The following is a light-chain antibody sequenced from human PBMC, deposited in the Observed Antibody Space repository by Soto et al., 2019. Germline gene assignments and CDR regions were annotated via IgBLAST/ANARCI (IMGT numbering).Light chain of an antibody. V-gene: IGKV3-20*01. J-gene: IGKJ4*01. CDR1: QSVRSSY. Sequence: EVVLTQSPGTLSLPPGERATLSCRASQSVRSSYLAWYQQQPGQAPRLLIYGASSRATGIPDRFSGSGSETDFTLTISRLEPEDSAVYYCQQYGGSPPKLTFGGGTKVEIK. CDR2: GAS. CDR3: QQYGGSPPKLT.